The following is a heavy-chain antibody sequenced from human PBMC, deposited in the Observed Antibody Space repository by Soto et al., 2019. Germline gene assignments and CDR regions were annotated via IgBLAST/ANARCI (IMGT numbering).Heavy chain of an antibody. Sequence: EVQLVESGGGLVQPGGSLRLSCAASGFTFRTYWMSWVRQAPGKGLEWVANINQDGSEKYYVDSVKGRFTISRDNTKNSLFLQKNSLRAVDTAVYYFSRVDCGYTEFGYWGQGTLVTVSS. CDR1: GFTFRTYW. J-gene: IGHJ4*02. D-gene: IGHD2-2*02. CDR3: SRVDCGYTEFGY. V-gene: IGHV3-7*01. CDR2: INQDGSEK.